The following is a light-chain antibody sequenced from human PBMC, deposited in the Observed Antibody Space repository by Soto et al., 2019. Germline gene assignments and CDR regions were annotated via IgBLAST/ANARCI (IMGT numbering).Light chain of an antibody. CDR2: DVS. J-gene: IGLJ2*01. V-gene: IGLV2-14*01. CDR3: SSYTNHRTREV. Sequence: QSVLTQPASVSRSPGQSITISCTGTSSAVGGYNNVSWFQQHPGEAPKLMIYDVSNRPSGVSNRFSGCKSGNTASLTISGLQAEDETDYYCSSYTNHRTREVFGGGTKLTVL. CDR1: SSAVGGYNN.